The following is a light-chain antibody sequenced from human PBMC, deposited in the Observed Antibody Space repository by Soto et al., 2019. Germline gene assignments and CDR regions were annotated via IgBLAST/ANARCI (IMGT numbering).Light chain of an antibody. CDR1: SSDVGGYNF. Sequence: QSALTQPASVSGSPGQSITISCTGTSSDVGGYNFVSWYQQHPGKAPKLMIYEVSKRPSGVSNRFSGSKSGNTASLTISGLQAEDEADYYCCSYAGSPQGVVGGGTKLTVL. CDR3: CSYAGSPQGV. CDR2: EVS. V-gene: IGLV2-23*02. J-gene: IGLJ3*02.